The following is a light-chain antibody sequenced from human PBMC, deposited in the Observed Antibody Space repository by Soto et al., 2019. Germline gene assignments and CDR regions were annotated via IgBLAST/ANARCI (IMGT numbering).Light chain of an antibody. J-gene: IGKJ1*01. V-gene: IGKV3-11*01. CDR1: QSVSSY. Sequence: EIVMTQSPATLSLSPGERATLSCRASQSVSSYLVWYQQKPGQAPRLLIYDASNRATGIPARFSGSGSGTDFTLTISSLEAEDFAIYYCQHRSSWPGTFGQGTKVEIK. CDR2: DAS. CDR3: QHRSSWPGT.